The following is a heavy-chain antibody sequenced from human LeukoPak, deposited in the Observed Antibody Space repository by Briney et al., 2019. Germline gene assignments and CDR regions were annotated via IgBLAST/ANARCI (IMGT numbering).Heavy chain of an antibody. J-gene: IGHJ4*02. Sequence: GASVKVSCKVSGYTLTELSMHWVRQAPGKGLEWMGGFDPEDGETIYAQKFQGRVTMTEDTSTDTAYTELSSLRSEGTAVYYCATFGYYDILTGYSIAVDYWGQGTLVTVSS. CDR3: ATFGYYDILTGYSIAVDY. V-gene: IGHV1-24*01. CDR1: GYTLTELS. CDR2: FDPEDGET. D-gene: IGHD3-9*01.